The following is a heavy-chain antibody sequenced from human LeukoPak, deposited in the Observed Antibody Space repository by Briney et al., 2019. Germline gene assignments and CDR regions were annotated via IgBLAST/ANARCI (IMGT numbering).Heavy chain of an antibody. CDR3: ARALRYCTNGVCSPYFDY. CDR1: GGSISSYY. J-gene: IGHJ4*02. D-gene: IGHD2-8*01. CDR2: IYYSGST. Sequence: SETLSLTCTVSGGSISSYYWSWIRQPPGKGLEWIGYIYYSGSTNYNPSLKSRVTISVDTSKNQFSLKLSSVTAADTAVYYCARALRYCTNGVCSPYFDYWGQGTLVTVSS. V-gene: IGHV4-59*08.